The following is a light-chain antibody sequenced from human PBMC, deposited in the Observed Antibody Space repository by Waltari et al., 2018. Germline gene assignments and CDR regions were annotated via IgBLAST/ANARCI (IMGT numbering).Light chain of an antibody. CDR3: MQAVQTPLT. J-gene: IGKJ4*01. Sequence: DIVMTQSPLSLPVTPREPASIPSRSSQSLLYSNGYNYLDWYLQKPGQSPQLLIYLGSNRASGVPDRFSGSGSGTDFTLKISRVEAEDVGVYYCMQAVQTPLTFGGGTKVEIK. CDR1: QSLLYSNGYNY. V-gene: IGKV2-28*01. CDR2: LGS.